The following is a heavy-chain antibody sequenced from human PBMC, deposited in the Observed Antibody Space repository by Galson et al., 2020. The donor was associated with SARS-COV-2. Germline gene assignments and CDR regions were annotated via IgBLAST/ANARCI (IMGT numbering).Heavy chain of an antibody. V-gene: IGHV4-31*03. J-gene: IGHJ3*02. D-gene: IGHD1-26*01. Sequence: SETLSLTCTVSGGSISSGGYYWRWIRQHPGKGLEWIGYIYYSGSTYYNPSLKSRVTISVDTSKNQFSLKLSSVTAADTAVYYCARGKWELLLEYAFDIWGQGTMVTVSS. CDR3: ARGKWELLLEYAFDI. CDR1: GGSISSGGYY. CDR2: IYYSGST.